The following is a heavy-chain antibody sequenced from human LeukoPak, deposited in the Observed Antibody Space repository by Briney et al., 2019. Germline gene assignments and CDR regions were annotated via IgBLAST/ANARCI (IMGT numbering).Heavy chain of an antibody. CDR2: IHYSGST. CDR1: GGSISSYF. V-gene: IGHV4-59*01. CDR3: VRATAAGLNAFDF. D-gene: IGHD6-13*01. Sequence: PSETLSLTCFVSGGSISSYFWNLIRQPPRKGLEWIGYIHYSGSTNYNPSLKSRVTISVDTSKNRLSLKLNSVTAADTAVYYCVRATAAGLNAFDFWGQGTMVTVSS. J-gene: IGHJ3*01.